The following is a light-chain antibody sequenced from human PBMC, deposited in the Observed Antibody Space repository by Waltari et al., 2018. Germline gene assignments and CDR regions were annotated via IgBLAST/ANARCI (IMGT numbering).Light chain of an antibody. CDR3: QQYDNWLGT. J-gene: IGKJ1*01. CDR2: GAS. Sequence: EIVMTQSPATLSVFPGERATLSCRASQSIRSNLAWYQHKPGQAPRLLIYGASTRATGIQARFSGSGSGTEFTLTISSLQSEDFAVYFCQQYDNWLGTFGQGTKVEIK. V-gene: IGKV3-15*01. CDR1: QSIRSN.